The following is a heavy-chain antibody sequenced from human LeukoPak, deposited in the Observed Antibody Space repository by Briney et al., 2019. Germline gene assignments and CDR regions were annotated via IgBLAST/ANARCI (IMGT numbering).Heavy chain of an antibody. D-gene: IGHD2-2*01. J-gene: IGHJ4*02. Sequence: ASVKVSCKASGYTFTSYGISWVRHAPGQGLEWMGWISGYNGNANYAQKLQGRVTMTTDTSTSTAYMELRSLRSDDTAVYYCARDLNLIVVVPAAHVYDYWGQGTLVIVSS. V-gene: IGHV1-18*04. CDR3: ARDLNLIVVVPAAHVYDY. CDR2: ISGYNGNA. CDR1: GYTFTSYG.